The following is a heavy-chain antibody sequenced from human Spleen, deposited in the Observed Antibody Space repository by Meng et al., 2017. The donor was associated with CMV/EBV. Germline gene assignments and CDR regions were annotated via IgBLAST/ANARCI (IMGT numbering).Heavy chain of an antibody. D-gene: IGHD5-18*01. CDR3: AKTLNGYGGEDS. J-gene: IGHJ4*02. CDR1: GFTFNSYA. V-gene: IGHV3-23*01. CDR2: ISDSGDSS. Sequence: GGSLRLSCTASGFTFNSYAMAWVRQAPGKGLEWVSIISDSGDSSYYADSVKGRFIISRDNSKNMVYLQMKTLRADDTAIYYCAKTLNGYGGEDSWGQGTLVTVSS.